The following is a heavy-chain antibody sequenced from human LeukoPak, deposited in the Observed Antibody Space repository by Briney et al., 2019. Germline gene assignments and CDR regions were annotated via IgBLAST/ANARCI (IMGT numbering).Heavy chain of an antibody. Sequence: GESLKISCKASGYSVTAYWIGWVRQVPGKGLEWMGIIYPGDSDTRYSPSFQGQVTISADKSISTAYLQWSSLKTSDTAMYYCATKGGYDTGYYADYWGQGTLVTVSS. V-gene: IGHV5-51*01. D-gene: IGHD5-12*01. CDR2: IYPGDSDT. CDR3: ATKGGYDTGYYADY. CDR1: GYSVTAYW. J-gene: IGHJ4*02.